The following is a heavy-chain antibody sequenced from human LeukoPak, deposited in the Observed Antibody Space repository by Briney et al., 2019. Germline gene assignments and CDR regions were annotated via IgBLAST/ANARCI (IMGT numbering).Heavy chain of an antibody. CDR3: ARGHLRPTVAPPLGY. CDR1: GFTFSSYS. Sequence: GGSLRLSCAASGFTFSSYSMNWVRQAPGKGLDWVSSIISSSSYIYYADSVKGRFTISRDNAKNSLYLQMNSLRAEDTAVYYCARGHLRPTVAPPLGYWGQGTLVTVSS. V-gene: IGHV3-21*01. CDR2: IISSSSYI. J-gene: IGHJ4*02. D-gene: IGHD4-23*01.